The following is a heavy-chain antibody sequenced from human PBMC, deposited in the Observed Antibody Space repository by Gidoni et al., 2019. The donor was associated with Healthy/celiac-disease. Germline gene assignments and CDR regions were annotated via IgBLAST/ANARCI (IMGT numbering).Heavy chain of an antibody. V-gene: IGHV4-34*01. CDR3: ARGLRVYSNYLGY. D-gene: IGHD4-4*01. J-gene: IGHJ4*02. CDR1: GGSFSGYY. Sequence: QVQLQQWGAGLLKPSETLSLTCAVYGGSFSGYYWSWIRQPPGKGLEWIGEINHSGSTNYNPSLKSRVTISVDTSKNQFSLKLSSVTAADTAVYYCARGLRVYSNYLGYWGQGTLVTVSS. CDR2: INHSGST.